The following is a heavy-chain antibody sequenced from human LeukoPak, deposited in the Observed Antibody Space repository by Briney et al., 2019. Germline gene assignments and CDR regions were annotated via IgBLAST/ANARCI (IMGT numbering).Heavy chain of an antibody. CDR1: GFTFSSYW. D-gene: IGHD3-9*01. Sequence: GGSLRLSCAASGFTFSSYWMSWVRQAPGKGLEGVANIKQDGSEKYYVDSVKGRFTISRDNAKNSLYLQMNSLRAEDTAVYYCARDSGSYYDILTGYYTDYWGQGTLVTVSS. J-gene: IGHJ4*02. CDR3: ARDSGSYYDILTGYYTDY. CDR2: IKQDGSEK. V-gene: IGHV3-7*01.